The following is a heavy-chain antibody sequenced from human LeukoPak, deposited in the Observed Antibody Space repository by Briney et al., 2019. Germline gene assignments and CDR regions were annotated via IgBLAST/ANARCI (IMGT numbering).Heavy chain of an antibody. V-gene: IGHV1-69*13. D-gene: IGHD3-3*01. Sequence: SVKVSCTASGGTFSNYAINWMRQAPGQGLEWMGGIITNFGTTNYAQKYQGRVTITADESTSTVYMELSSLRSEDTAEYYCARPRTYYDFWRGYPPFDYWGQGTLVTVSS. J-gene: IGHJ4*02. CDR3: ARPRTYYDFWRGYPPFDY. CDR2: IITNFGTT. CDR1: GGTFSNYA.